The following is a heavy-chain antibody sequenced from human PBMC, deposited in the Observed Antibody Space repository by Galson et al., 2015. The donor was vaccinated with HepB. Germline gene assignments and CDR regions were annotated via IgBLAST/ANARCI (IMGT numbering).Heavy chain of an antibody. V-gene: IGHV3-7*03. D-gene: IGHD6-19*01. CDR2: IKQDGSEK. CDR1: GLTFSSYW. Sequence: SLRLSCAASGLTFSSYWMSWVRQAPGKGLEWVANIKQDGSEKYYVDSVKGRFTISRDNAKNSLYLQMNSLRAEDTAVYYCARGPQWLVLAYWGQGTLVTVSS. CDR3: ARGPQWLVLAY. J-gene: IGHJ4*02.